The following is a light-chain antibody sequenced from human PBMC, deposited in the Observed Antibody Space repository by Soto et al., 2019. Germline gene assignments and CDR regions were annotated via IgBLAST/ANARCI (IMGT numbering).Light chain of an antibody. CDR2: GAS. V-gene: IGKV3-20*01. CDR3: QQYGISPWT. Sequence: DIVLTHSPGTLSLSPGERATLSCRASQSVNSDFLAWYQQKPGQAPSLLIYGASSRAPGIPDRFTGSGSGTDFSLTISRLEPEDFAVYYCQQYGISPWTFGQGTKVEIK. CDR1: QSVNSDF. J-gene: IGKJ1*01.